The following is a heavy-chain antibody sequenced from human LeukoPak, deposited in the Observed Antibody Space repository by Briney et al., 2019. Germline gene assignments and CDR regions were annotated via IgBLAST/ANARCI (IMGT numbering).Heavy chain of an antibody. CDR3: ARGIARGSGSTQGY. J-gene: IGHJ4*02. CDR2: IKNDGGTT. D-gene: IGHD3-10*01. CDR1: GFTFSSYA. V-gene: IGHV3-74*01. Sequence: PGGSLRLSCAASGFTFSSYAMSWVRQAPGKGLVWVSRIKNDGGTTNYADSVKGRFTISRDNAKNTLYLQLDSLRAEDTAIYYCARGIARGSGSTQGYWGQGTLVTVSS.